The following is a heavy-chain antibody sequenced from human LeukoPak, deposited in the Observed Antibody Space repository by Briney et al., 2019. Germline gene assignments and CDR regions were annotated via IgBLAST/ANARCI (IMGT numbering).Heavy chain of an antibody. V-gene: IGHV3-21*01. CDR3: ARDPARFQYYYYGMDV. J-gene: IGHJ6*02. CDR1: AFTFSSYS. CDR2: ISSSSSYI. D-gene: IGHD2-15*01. Sequence: GGSLRLSCAASAFTFSSYSMNWVRQAPGKGLEWVSSISSSSSYIYYADSAKGRFTISRDNAKNSLYLQMNSLRAEDTAVYYCARDPARFQYYYYGMDVWGQGTTVTVSS.